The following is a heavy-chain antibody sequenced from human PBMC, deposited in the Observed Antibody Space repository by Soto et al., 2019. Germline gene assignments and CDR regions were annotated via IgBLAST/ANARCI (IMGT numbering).Heavy chain of an antibody. CDR1: GFTFSSYG. V-gene: IGHV3-33*01. CDR3: ARDLNPNIVVVPAAIGMDV. J-gene: IGHJ6*02. CDR2: IWYDGSNK. D-gene: IGHD2-2*01. Sequence: GGSLRLSCAASGFTFSSYGMHWVRQAPGKGLEWVAVIWYDGSNKYYADSVKGRFTISRDNSKNTLYLQMNSLRAEDTAVYYCARDLNPNIVVVPAAIGMDVWGQGTTVTVSS.